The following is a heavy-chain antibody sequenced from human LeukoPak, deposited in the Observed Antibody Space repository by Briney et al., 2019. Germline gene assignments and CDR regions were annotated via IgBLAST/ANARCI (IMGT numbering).Heavy chain of an antibody. CDR3: VTSSGYSTSWGAFDI. CDR2: MSINSGGT. CDR1: GHTLIGYY. V-gene: IGHV1-2*02. Sequence: ASVKVSCRPSGHTLIGYYMHWVRQAPGQGLEWMGWMSINSGGTNYAQKFQGRVSMTRDTSITIAYLDLSSLTSEDTAVYYCVTSSGYSTSWGAFDIWGQGTMVTVSS. J-gene: IGHJ3*02. D-gene: IGHD6-13*01.